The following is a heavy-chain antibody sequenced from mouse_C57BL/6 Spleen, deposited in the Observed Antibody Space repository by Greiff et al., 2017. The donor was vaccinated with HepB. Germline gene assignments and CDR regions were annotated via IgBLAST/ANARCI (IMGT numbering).Heavy chain of an antibody. CDR1: GYTFTSYW. Sequence: QVHVKQPGAELVKPGASVKLSCKASGYTFTSYWMHWVKQRPGQGLEWIGMIHPNSGSTNYNEKFKSKATLTVDKSSSTAYMQLSSLTSEDSAVYYCARPLLLRSYYYAMDYWGQGTSVTVSS. CDR3: ARPLLLRSYYYAMDY. CDR2: IHPNSGST. D-gene: IGHD1-1*01. V-gene: IGHV1-64*01. J-gene: IGHJ4*01.